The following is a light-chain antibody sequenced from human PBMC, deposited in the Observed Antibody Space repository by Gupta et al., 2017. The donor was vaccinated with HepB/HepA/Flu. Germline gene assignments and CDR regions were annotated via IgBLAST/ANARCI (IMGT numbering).Light chain of an antibody. CDR2: SNN. CDR1: SSNIGSNT. Sequence: SVLTQPPSASGTPGLRVTISCSGSSSNIGSNTVHWYRLQPGTAPKLLTYSNNQRPSGFPDRFSGSKSVTSATLAISGLHAEDEADYYCAALDDSRNGWVFGGGTKLTVL. CDR3: AALDDSRNGWV. J-gene: IGLJ3*02. V-gene: IGLV1-44*01.